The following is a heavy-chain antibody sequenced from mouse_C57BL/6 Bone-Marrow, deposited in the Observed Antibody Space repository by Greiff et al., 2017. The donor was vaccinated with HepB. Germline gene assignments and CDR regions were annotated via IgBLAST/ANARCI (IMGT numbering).Heavy chain of an antibody. V-gene: IGHV5-12*01. CDR3: ASQYYGSSWYFDV. CDR1: GFTFSDYY. D-gene: IGHD1-1*01. CDR2: ISNGGGST. J-gene: IGHJ1*03. Sequence: DVKLVESGGGLVQPGGSLKLSCAASGFTFSDYYMYWVRQTPEKRLEWVAYISNGGGSTYYPDTVKGRFTISRDNAKNTLYLQMSRLKSEDTAMYYCASQYYGSSWYFDVWGTGTTVTVSS.